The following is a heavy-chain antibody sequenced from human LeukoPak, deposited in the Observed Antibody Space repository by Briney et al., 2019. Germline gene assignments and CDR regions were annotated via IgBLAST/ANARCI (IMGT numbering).Heavy chain of an antibody. D-gene: IGHD4-17*01. Sequence: PSETLSLTCTVSGGSISSSSYYWGWIRQPPGKGLEWIGSIYYSGSTYYNPSLKSRVTISVDTSKNQFSLKLSPVTAADTAVYYCARGDYGDYGFYFDYWGQGTLVTVSS. CDR2: IYYSGST. CDR3: ARGDYGDYGFYFDY. V-gene: IGHV4-39*07. CDR1: GGSISSSSYY. J-gene: IGHJ4*02.